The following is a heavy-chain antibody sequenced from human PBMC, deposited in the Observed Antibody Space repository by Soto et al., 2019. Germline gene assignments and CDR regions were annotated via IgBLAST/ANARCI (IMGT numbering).Heavy chain of an antibody. CDR2: ICGTGGGT. V-gene: IGHV3-23*01. CDR3: AKEEDASGSDPFFDF. D-gene: IGHD5-12*01. Sequence: EVELLESGGSLVQPGGSLRLSCAASGFTFSSYAINWVRQAPGKGLEWVSGICGTGGGTYYADSVKGRFTISRDYSENTVFLQMNRLRAADTAVYYCAKEEDASGSDPFFDFWGRGTLVSVSS. CDR1: GFTFSSYA. J-gene: IGHJ4*02.